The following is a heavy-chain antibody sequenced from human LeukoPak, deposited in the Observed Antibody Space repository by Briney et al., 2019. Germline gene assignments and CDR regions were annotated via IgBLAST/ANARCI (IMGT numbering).Heavy chain of an antibody. CDR2: INSDGSST. CDR1: GFTFSSYW. J-gene: IGHJ4*02. D-gene: IGHD6-19*01. Sequence: PGGSLRLSCAASGFTFSSYWMHWVRQAPGKGLVWVSRINSDGSSTSYADSVKGRFTISRDNAKNTLYLQMNSLRAEDTAVYYCARDLHSSGWFPRSDYWGQGTLVTVSS. V-gene: IGHV3-74*01. CDR3: ARDLHSSGWFPRSDY.